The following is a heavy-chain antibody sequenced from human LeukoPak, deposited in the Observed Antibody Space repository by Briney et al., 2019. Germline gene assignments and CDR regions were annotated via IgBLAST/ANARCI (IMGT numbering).Heavy chain of an antibody. D-gene: IGHD2-15*01. J-gene: IGHJ1*01. CDR1: GGTFSSYA. CDR2: IIPIFGTA. Sequence: GASVKVSCKASGGTFSSYAIIWVRQAPGQGLEWMGGIIPIFGTANYAQKFQGRVTITADKSTSTAYMELSSLRSEDPAVYYCARDHGAPAAAEYFQHWGQGTLVTVSS. CDR3: ARDHGAPAAAEYFQH. V-gene: IGHV1-69*06.